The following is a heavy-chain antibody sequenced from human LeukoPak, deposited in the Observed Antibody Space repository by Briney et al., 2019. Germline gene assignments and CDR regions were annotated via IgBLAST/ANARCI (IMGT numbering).Heavy chain of an antibody. Sequence: GGALRLSCAASGVTFSSYGMRWVRQAPGKGLEWVAVISYDGSIEYYADSVKGPFSISGDNSKNTLYLQMNSLRAEDTALYYCAKGISSGYFDYWGQGTLVTVSS. V-gene: IGHV3-30*18. CDR1: GVTFSSYG. CDR2: ISYDGSIE. D-gene: IGHD3-22*01. J-gene: IGHJ4*02. CDR3: AKGISSGYFDY.